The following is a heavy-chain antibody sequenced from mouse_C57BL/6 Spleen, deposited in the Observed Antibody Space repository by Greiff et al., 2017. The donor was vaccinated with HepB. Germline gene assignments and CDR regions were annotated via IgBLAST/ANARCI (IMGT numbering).Heavy chain of an antibody. V-gene: IGHV4-1*01. Sequence: EVQLQESGGGLVQPGGSLKLSCAASGIDFSRYWMSWVRRAPGKGLEWIGEINPDSSTINYAPSLKDKFIISRDNAKNTLYLQMRKVRSEDTALYYCARPRLGRGYFDYWGQGTTLTVSS. CDR2: INPDSSTI. J-gene: IGHJ2*01. CDR1: GIDFSRYW. CDR3: ARPRLGRGYFDY. D-gene: IGHD4-1*01.